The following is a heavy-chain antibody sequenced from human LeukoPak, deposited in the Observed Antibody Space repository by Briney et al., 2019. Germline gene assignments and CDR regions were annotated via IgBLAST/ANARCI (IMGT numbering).Heavy chain of an antibody. V-gene: IGHV4-4*02. CDR3: ARGRKVIATFYYSSYMDV. J-gene: IGHJ6*03. CDR2: IYHSGST. CDR1: GGSISSSYW. Sequence: SETLSLTCGVSGGSISSSYWWSWVRQPPGKGLEWIGEIYHSGSTNYNPPLKSRVTMSVDTSKNQFSLNLSSVTAADTAVYYCARGRKVIATFYYSSYMDVWGKGTTVTVSS. D-gene: IGHD3-22*01.